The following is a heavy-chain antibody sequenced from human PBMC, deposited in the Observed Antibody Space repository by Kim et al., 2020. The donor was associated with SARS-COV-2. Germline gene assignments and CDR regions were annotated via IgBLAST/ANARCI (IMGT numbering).Heavy chain of an antibody. CDR3: ATAKSPYSSSYMDV. D-gene: IGHD6-6*01. Sequence: AKKFKGRVTMTENTSTDTAYMELSSLRSEDTAVYYCATAKSPYSSSYMDVWGKGTTVTVSS. J-gene: IGHJ6*03. V-gene: IGHV1-24*01.